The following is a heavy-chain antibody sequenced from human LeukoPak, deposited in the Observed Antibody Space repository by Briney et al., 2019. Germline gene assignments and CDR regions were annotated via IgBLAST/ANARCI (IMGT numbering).Heavy chain of an antibody. J-gene: IGHJ4*02. D-gene: IGHD6-13*01. Sequence: PSQTLSLTCTVSGGSISSYYCSWIRQPPGKGLEWIGYIYYSGSTNYNPSLKSRVTISVDTSKNQFSLKLSSVTAADTAVYYCARVRAAAAGNYFDYWGQGTLVTVSS. CDR2: IYYSGST. CDR1: GGSISSYY. CDR3: ARVRAAAAGNYFDY. V-gene: IGHV4-59*01.